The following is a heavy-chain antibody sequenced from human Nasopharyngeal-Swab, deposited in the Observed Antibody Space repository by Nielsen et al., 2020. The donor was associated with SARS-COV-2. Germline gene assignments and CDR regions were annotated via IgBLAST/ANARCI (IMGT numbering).Heavy chain of an antibody. V-gene: IGHV7-4-1*02. J-gene: IGHJ6*02. D-gene: IGHD2-15*01. CDR3: ARVNVVYYYYGMDV. CDR2: INTNTGNP. Sequence: WVRQAPGQGLEWMGWINTNTGNPTYARGFTGRFVFSLDTSVSTAYLQISSLKAEDTAVYYCARVNVVYYYYGMDVWGQGTTVTVSS.